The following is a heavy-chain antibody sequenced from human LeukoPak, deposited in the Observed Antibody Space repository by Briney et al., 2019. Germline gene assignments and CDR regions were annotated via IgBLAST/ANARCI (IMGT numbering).Heavy chain of an antibody. Sequence: LSETLSLTCTVSGGSISSSSYYWGWIRQAPDKGLEWIGESDPSGSPKYNPTLKSRVTISVDPSKNHISLKMTSVTAADTALYFCARGPGYTTGWYFWGQGTLVTVSS. V-gene: IGHV4-39*02. J-gene: IGHJ4*02. D-gene: IGHD6-19*01. CDR2: SDPSGSP. CDR1: GGSISSSSYY. CDR3: ARGPGYTTGWYF.